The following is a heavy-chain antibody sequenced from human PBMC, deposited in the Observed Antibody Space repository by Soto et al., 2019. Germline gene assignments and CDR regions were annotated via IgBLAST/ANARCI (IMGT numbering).Heavy chain of an antibody. CDR3: AREVAADGTFREDVFDI. Sequence: QVHLVQSGAEVKKPGSSVKVSCKAPGGTFSNHAINWVRQAPGQGLEWMGRIILIFTTTTYAQKFQCRVTITADESTITSYLELSSLKHDDTAVYYCAREVAADGTFREDVFDIWGQGTLVTVSS. J-gene: IGHJ3*02. D-gene: IGHD6-13*01. CDR2: IILIFTTT. CDR1: GGTFSNHA. V-gene: IGHV1-69*12.